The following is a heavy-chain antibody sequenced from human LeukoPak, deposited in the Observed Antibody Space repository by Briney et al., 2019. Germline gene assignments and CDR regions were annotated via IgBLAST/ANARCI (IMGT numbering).Heavy chain of an antibody. Sequence: SEALSLTCNVSGDSISGPYWNWIRQSPGRGLEWIGYTHYTGETNYNPSLKSRLTMSVDTSNNQVYLRLSSVTAADTAVYYCGRNLGSGSDHWGQGTLVTVSS. V-gene: IGHV4-59*11. J-gene: IGHJ4*02. CDR2: THYTGET. D-gene: IGHD3-10*01. CDR1: GDSISGPY. CDR3: GRNLGSGSDH.